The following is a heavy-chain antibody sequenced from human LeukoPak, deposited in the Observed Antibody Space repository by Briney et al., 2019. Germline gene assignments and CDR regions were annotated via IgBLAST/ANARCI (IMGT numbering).Heavy chain of an antibody. CDR3: ARDGPEYSSSWADNWFDP. V-gene: IGHV4-59*11. CDR1: GGSISSHY. Sequence: PSETLSLTCTVSGGSISSHYWSWIRQPPGKGLEWIGYIYYSGSTNYNPSLKSRVTISVDTSKNQFSLKLSSVTAADTAVYYCARDGPEYSSSWADNWFDPWGQGTLVTVSS. D-gene: IGHD6-6*01. CDR2: IYYSGST. J-gene: IGHJ5*02.